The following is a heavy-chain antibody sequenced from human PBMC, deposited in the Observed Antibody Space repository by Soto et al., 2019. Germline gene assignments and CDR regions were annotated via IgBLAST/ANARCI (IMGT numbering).Heavy chain of an antibody. CDR2: IYYSGIT. J-gene: IGHJ4*02. CDR3: ARGGGVYYFDY. CDR1: GGSISNSY. D-gene: IGHD2-8*02. Sequence: SETLSLTCTVSGGSISNSYWSWIRQPPGKGLEWIGYIYYSGITDYNPSLKSRVTISVDTSKSQFSLKLSSVTAADTAVYYCARGGGVYYFDYWGQGTLVTVSS. V-gene: IGHV4-59*01.